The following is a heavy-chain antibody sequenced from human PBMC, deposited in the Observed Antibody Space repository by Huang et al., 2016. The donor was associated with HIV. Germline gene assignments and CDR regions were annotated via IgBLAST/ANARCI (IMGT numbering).Heavy chain of an antibody. CDR2: IYYSGST. V-gene: IGHV4-30-4*08. CDR3: ARDTDGGRTFDI. J-gene: IGHJ3*02. D-gene: IGHD2-2*02. Sequence: QVQLQESGPGLVKPSQTLSLTCTVSGGSISSGGYYWSWIRQPPGKGLGWIGYIYYSGSTYYNPSLKRRVTISVDTSKNQFALKLSSVTAADTAVYYCARDTDGGRTFDIWGQGTMVTVSS. CDR1: GGSISSGGYY.